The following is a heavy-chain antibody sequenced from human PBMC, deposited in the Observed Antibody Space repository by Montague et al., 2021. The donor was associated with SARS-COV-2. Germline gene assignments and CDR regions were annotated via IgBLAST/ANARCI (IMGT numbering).Heavy chain of an antibody. V-gene: IGHV3-23*01. CDR2: SSGSDGGT. Sequence: SLRLSCAASGFTFSNSAMNWVRQAPGKGLEWVSGSSGSDGGTHYSDSVKGLFTVSRDNSKNVLYLQMNSLRAEDTALYYCAKDSYYYGLGYGMDVWGQGTTATVSS. CDR1: GFTFSNSA. CDR3: AKDSYYYGLGYGMDV. J-gene: IGHJ6*02. D-gene: IGHD3-10*01.